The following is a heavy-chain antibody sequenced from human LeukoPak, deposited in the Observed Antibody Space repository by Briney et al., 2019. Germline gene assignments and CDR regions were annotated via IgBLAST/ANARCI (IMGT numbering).Heavy chain of an antibody. CDR1: GGSISSGSYY. D-gene: IGHD3-22*01. V-gene: IGHV4-61*02. J-gene: IGHJ4*02. Sequence: SETLSLTCTVSGGSISSGSYYWSWIRQPAGKGLEWIGRIYTSGSTNYNPSLKSRVTISVETDKNKFSLKLSSVTAADTAVYYCAREITYYYDSSGYYYYFDYWGQGTLVTVSS. CDR3: AREITYYYDSSGYYYYFDY. CDR2: IYTSGST.